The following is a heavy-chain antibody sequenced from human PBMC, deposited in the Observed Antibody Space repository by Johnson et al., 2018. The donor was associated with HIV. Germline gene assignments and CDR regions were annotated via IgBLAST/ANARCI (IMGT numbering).Heavy chain of an antibody. CDR3: AKGMDSGYDRDDAFDI. J-gene: IGHJ3*02. CDR2: ISWNSGSR. V-gene: IGHV3-9*01. Sequence: VQLVESGGGLVQPGRSLSLSRAASGFTFDDYAMHCVRQAPGQGLDGVSGISWNSGSRGYADYVKGRVTISRDNAKNSLYLQMNSLRAEDTALYYCAKGMDSGYDRDDAFDIWGQGTMVTVSS. D-gene: IGHD5-12*01. CDR1: GFTFDDYA.